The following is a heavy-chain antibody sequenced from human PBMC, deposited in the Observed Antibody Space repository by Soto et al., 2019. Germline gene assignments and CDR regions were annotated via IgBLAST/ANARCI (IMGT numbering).Heavy chain of an antibody. CDR3: AKGGFGGYGMDV. CDR2: ITWDGGSI. CDR1: GFNFHDYT. V-gene: IGHV3-43*01. Sequence: SLRLSCAASGFNFHDYTIHWVRESPGKGLEWVSFITWDGGSIYYAESVKGRFTISRDNSKNSLTLEMNSLRSEDSGVYCCAKGGFGGYGMDVWGQGTTVTVSS. J-gene: IGHJ6*02. D-gene: IGHD6-25*01.